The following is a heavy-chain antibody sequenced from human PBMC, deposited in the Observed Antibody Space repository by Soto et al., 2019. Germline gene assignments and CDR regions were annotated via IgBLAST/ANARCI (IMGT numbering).Heavy chain of an antibody. CDR1: GFSFNTYG. J-gene: IGHJ6*03. CDR3: ARGAGAVWRSDSNYYYLAG. Sequence: QVQLVESGGGVVQPGRSLRLSCAASGFSFNTYGMHWVRQAPGKGLERVTVISDDGSKKYYADSVKGRCTITRNNSKDTLYLQMDILRAEDTAVYFCARGAGAVWRSDSNYYYLAGWGTGTTVTVSS. V-gene: IGHV3-30*03. D-gene: IGHD6-19*01. CDR2: ISDDGSKK.